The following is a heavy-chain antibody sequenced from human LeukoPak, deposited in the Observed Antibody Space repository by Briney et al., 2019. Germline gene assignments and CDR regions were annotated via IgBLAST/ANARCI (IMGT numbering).Heavy chain of an antibody. CDR1: GGSISSYY. CDR2: IYYSGST. J-gene: IGHJ6*02. D-gene: IGHD4-17*01. V-gene: IGHV4-59*01. CDR3: ARSTSYGAAYYYYGMDV. Sequence: SETLSLTCTVSGGSISSYYWSWIRQPPGKGLEWIGYIYYSGSTNYNPSLKSRVTISVDTSKSQFSLKLSSVTAADTAVYYCARSTSYGAAYYYYGMDVWGQGTTVTVSS.